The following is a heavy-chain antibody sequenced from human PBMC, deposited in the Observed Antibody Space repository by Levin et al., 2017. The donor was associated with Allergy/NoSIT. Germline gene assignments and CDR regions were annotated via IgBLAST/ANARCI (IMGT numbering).Heavy chain of an antibody. CDR2: INHSGST. D-gene: IGHD2-2*01. J-gene: IGHJ4*02. Sequence: SQTLSLTCAVYGGSFSGYYWSWIRQPPGKGLEWIGEINHSGSTNYNPSLKSRVTISVDTSKNQFSLKLSSVTAADTAVYYCARVRRLVVPAAMLSSGWYYFDYWGQGILVTVSS. CDR3: ARVRRLVVPAAMLSSGWYYFDY. CDR1: GGSFSGYY. V-gene: IGHV4-34*01.